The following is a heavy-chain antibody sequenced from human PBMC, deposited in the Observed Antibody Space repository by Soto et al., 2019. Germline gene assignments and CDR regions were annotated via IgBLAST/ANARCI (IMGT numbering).Heavy chain of an antibody. CDR3: ATAADQNWFDP. CDR1: GYTFTSYA. CDR2: INAGNGNT. J-gene: IGHJ5*02. Sequence: QVQLVQSGAEVKKPGASVKVSCKASGYTFTSYAMHWVRQAPGQRPEWMGWINAGNGNTKYSQKVQGRVTITRDTSASTAYMELSSLRSEDTAVYYCATAADQNWFDPWGQGTLVTVSS. V-gene: IGHV1-3*01. D-gene: IGHD6-13*01.